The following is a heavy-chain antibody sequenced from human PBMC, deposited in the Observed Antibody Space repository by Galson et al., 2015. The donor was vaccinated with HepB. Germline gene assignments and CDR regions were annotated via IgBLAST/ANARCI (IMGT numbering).Heavy chain of an antibody. D-gene: IGHD3-22*01. Sequence: SLRLSCAASGFTFDDYTMHWVRQAPGKGLEWVSLISWDGGSTYYADSVKGRFTISRDNSKNSLYLQMNSLRTEDTALYYCAKSLNYYDSSGLFDYWGQGTLVTVSS. CDR3: AKSLNYYDSSGLFDY. CDR2: ISWDGGST. J-gene: IGHJ4*02. V-gene: IGHV3-43*01. CDR1: GFTFDDYT.